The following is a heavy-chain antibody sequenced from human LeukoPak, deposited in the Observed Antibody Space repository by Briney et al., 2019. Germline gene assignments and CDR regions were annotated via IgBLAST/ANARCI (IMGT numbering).Heavy chain of an antibody. Sequence: SETLSLTCAVYGGSFSGYYWSWIRQPPGKGLEWIGEINHSGSTNYNPSLKSRVTISVDKSKNQFSLKLSSVTAADTAVYYCARDSGYSSGWYETWGQGTLVTVSS. V-gene: IGHV4-34*01. CDR2: INHSGST. J-gene: IGHJ5*02. CDR3: ARDSGYSSGWYET. D-gene: IGHD6-19*01. CDR1: GGSFSGYY.